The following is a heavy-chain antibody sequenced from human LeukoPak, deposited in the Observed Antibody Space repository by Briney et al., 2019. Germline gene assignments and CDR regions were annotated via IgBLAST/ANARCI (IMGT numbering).Heavy chain of an antibody. CDR2: ISSSGGAT. CDR1: GLTFSSYA. Sequence: GGSLRLSCAATGLTFSSYAMSWVRQAPGKGLEWVSAISSSGGATYYADSVKGRFTISRDNSKNTLYLQMNSLRAEDTAVYYCAKPPLPLGYCSGGGCYFLDYWGQGTLVTVSS. V-gene: IGHV3-23*01. D-gene: IGHD2-15*01. J-gene: IGHJ4*02. CDR3: AKPPLPLGYCSGGGCYFLDY.